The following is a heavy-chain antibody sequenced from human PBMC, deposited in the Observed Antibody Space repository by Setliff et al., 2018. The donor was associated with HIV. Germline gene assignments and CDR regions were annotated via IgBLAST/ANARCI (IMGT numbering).Heavy chain of an antibody. V-gene: IGHV1-3*01. Sequence: ASVKVSCKASGYTFSNYVMQWVRQAPGQRLEWMGWINVGNGNTKYSEKFQGRVTITRDTSASTAYMELNSLRSEDTAVYYCARTPLHYYDSSGYYFFDYWGQGTLVTVSS. CDR2: INVGNGNT. J-gene: IGHJ4*02. CDR1: GYTFSNYV. CDR3: ARTPLHYYDSSGYYFFDY. D-gene: IGHD3-22*01.